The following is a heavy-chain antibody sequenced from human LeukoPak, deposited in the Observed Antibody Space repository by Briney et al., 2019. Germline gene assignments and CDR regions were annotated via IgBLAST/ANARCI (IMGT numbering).Heavy chain of an antibody. D-gene: IGHD6-25*01. CDR2: IGTSSTTI. Sequence: PGGSLRLSCAASGFTFNTYSMNWVRQAPGKGLEWVSYIGTSSTTIYYADSVKGRFTISRDNAKNSLYLQMNSLRADDTAVYYCARFAAGGSYYYYMDVWGKGTTVTVSS. CDR1: GFTFNTYS. J-gene: IGHJ6*03. V-gene: IGHV3-48*01. CDR3: ARFAAGGSYYYYMDV.